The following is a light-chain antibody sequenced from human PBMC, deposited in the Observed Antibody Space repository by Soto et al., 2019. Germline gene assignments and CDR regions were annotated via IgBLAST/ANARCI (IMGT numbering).Light chain of an antibody. CDR1: SSDVGGYDY. Sequence: QSALTQSRSVSGSPGQSVTISCTGTSSDVGGYDYVSWYQHHPGTAPKLMIYDVSMRPSGVPDRCSGSKSGSTASLTLAGLLVEDEADYDCFSYAGSYTFYVFGTGTKVTVL. V-gene: IGLV2-11*01. CDR3: FSYAGSYTFYV. J-gene: IGLJ1*01. CDR2: DVS.